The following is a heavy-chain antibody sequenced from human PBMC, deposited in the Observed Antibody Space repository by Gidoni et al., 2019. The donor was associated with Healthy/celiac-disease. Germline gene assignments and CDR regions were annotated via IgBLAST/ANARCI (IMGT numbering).Heavy chain of an antibody. Sequence: QVQLVESGGGLVKPGGSLRLSCAASGFTFSDYYMSWIRQAPGKGLEWVSYISSSGSTIYYAASVKGRFTISRDNAKNSLYLQMNSLRAEDTAVYYCARDRGNYDFWSGYYRYYYYGMDVWGQGTTVTVSS. D-gene: IGHD3-3*01. J-gene: IGHJ6*02. V-gene: IGHV3-11*01. CDR2: ISSSGSTI. CDR1: GFTFSDYY. CDR3: ARDRGNYDFWSGYYRYYYYGMDV.